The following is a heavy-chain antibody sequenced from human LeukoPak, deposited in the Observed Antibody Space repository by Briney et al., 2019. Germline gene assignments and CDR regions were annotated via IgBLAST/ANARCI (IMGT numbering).Heavy chain of an antibody. V-gene: IGHV1-69*05. CDR2: IIPIFGTA. CDR1: GGTFSSYA. D-gene: IGHD1-26*01. CDR3: ARVFTGSWGRGYSGSYYFDY. J-gene: IGHJ4*02. Sequence: ASVKVSCKASGGTFSSYAISWVRQAPGQGLEWMGGIIPIFGTANYAQKFQGRVTITTDESTSTSYMELSSLRSEDTAVYYCARVFTGSWGRGYSGSYYFDYWGQGTLVTVSS.